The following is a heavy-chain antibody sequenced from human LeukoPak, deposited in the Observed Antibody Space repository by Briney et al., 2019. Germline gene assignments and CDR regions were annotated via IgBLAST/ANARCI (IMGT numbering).Heavy chain of an antibody. CDR1: GGSISSYY. Sequence: PSDTLSLTCTVSGGSISSYYWSWLRQPPGKGLEGIGYIYYSGSNNYNTSLKGPVTISVEKSKNQFSSTLNSATAADQAGNYCARIKDFYYGMDVWGQGTTVTVSS. V-gene: IGHV4-59*07. CDR2: IYYSGSN. J-gene: IGHJ6*02. CDR3: ARIKDFYYGMDV.